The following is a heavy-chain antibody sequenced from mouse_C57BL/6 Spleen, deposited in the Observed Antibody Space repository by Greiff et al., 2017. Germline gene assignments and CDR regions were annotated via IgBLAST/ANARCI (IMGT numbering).Heavy chain of an antibody. V-gene: IGHV1-50*01. J-gene: IGHJ4*01. CDR2: IDPSDSYT. CDR3: AGGRGVMDY. Sequence: QVQLQQPGAELVKPGASVKLSCKASGYTFTSYWMQWVKQRPGQGLEWIGEIDPSDSYTNYNQKFKGKATLTVDTSSSTAYMQLSSLTSEDSAVYYCAGGRGVMDYWGQGTSVTVSS. CDR1: GYTFTSYW.